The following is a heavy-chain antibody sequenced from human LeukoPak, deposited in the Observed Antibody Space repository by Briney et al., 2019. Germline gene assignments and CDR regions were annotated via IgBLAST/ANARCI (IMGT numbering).Heavy chain of an antibody. V-gene: IGHV3-33*01. Sequence: GTSLRLSCAASGLTFSNYGMHWVRQAPGKGLEWVAVIWYDGSSKNYADSVKGRFTISRDNSNNTLYLQMNSLRAEDTAMYYCVRDSLDYWGQGTLVTVSS. CDR2: IWYDGSSK. CDR3: VRDSLDY. J-gene: IGHJ4*02. CDR1: GLTFSNYG.